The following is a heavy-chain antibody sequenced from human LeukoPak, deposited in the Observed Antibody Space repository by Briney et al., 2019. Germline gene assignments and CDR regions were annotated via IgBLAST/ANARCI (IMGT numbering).Heavy chain of an antibody. CDR2: IRSKAYGGTT. V-gene: IGHV3-49*03. Sequence: GGSLRLSCTASGFTFGDYAMSWFRQAPGKGLEWVGFIRSKAYGGTTEYAASVKGRFTISRDDSKSIAYLQMNSLKTEDTAVYYCTRDRAIWFGEPFDYWGQGTLVTVSS. J-gene: IGHJ4*02. CDR3: TRDRAIWFGEPFDY. D-gene: IGHD3-10*01. CDR1: GFTFGDYA.